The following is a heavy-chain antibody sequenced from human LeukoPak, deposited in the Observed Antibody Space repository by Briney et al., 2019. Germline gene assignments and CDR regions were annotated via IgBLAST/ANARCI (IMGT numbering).Heavy chain of an antibody. CDR1: GGSISSGGYY. V-gene: IGHV4-31*03. J-gene: IGHJ4*02. Sequence: SQTLSLTCTVSGGSISSGGYYWSWIRQHPGKGLEWIGYIYYSGSTYYNPSLKSRVTISVDTSKNQFSLKLSSVTAADTAVYYCARDGYYYGSGNRYFDYWGQGTLVTVSS. CDR3: ARDGYYYGSGNRYFDY. CDR2: IYYSGST. D-gene: IGHD3-10*01.